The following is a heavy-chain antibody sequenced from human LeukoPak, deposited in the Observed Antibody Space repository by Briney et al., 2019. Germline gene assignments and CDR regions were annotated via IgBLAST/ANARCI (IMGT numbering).Heavy chain of an antibody. J-gene: IGHJ4*02. Sequence: SETLSLTCTVSGGSISSHYWSWIRQPPGKGLEWVGYIYYSGTTNYNPSLKSRVTISVDTSKNQFSLKLSSVTAADTAVYYCTRGVYIAAAQYGYWGQGTLVTVSS. CDR1: GGSISSHY. V-gene: IGHV4-59*11. CDR3: TRGVYIAAAQYGY. D-gene: IGHD6-13*01. CDR2: IYYSGTT.